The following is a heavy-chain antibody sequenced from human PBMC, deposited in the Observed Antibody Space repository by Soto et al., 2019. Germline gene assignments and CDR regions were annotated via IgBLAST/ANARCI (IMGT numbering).Heavy chain of an antibody. V-gene: IGHV4-59*01. CDR2: IFYSGST. CDR1: GGSISTYC. D-gene: IGHD4-4*01. Sequence: SETLSLTCTVSGGSISTYCWSWIRQPPGKGLEWIGCIFYSGSTNYNPSLKSRLTISVDTSKNQFSLKLSSVTAADTAVYYCAGDNYSTNSEDYYFHYWGQGALVTVSS. CDR3: AGDNYSTNSEDYYFHY. J-gene: IGHJ4*02.